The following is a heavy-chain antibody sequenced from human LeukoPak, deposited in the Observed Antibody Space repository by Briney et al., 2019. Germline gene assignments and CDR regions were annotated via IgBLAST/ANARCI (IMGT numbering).Heavy chain of an antibody. CDR3: ATGLTGPYYFDY. V-gene: IGHV1-2*02. CDR2: INPNSGGT. J-gene: IGHJ4*02. CDR1: GYTFTGYY. D-gene: IGHD3-9*01. Sequence: ASVKVSCKASGYTFTGYYMHWVRQAPGQGLEWMGWINPNSGGTNYAQKFQGRVTMTRDTSISTAYMELRSLRSEDTAVYYCATGLTGPYYFDYWGQGTLVTVSS.